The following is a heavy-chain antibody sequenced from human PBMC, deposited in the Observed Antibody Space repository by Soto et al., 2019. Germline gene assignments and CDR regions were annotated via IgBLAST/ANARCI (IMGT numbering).Heavy chain of an antibody. CDR1: GFTFSSYA. Sequence: PGGSLRLSCAASGFTFSSYAMSWVRQAPGKGLEWVSAISGSGGSTYYADSVKGRFTISRDNSKNTLYLQMNSLRAEDTAVYYCAKTPDFWSGYYTDYYMDVWGKGTTVTVSS. CDR2: ISGSGGST. CDR3: AKTPDFWSGYYTDYYMDV. D-gene: IGHD3-3*01. J-gene: IGHJ6*03. V-gene: IGHV3-23*01.